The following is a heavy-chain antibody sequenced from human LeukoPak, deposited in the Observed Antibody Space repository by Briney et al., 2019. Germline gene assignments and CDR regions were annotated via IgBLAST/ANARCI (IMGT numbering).Heavy chain of an antibody. CDR3: ARTGHMVRGVIISNWFDP. CDR1: GGSISSYY. V-gene: IGHV4-59*12. D-gene: IGHD3-10*01. Sequence: PSETLSLTCTVSGGSISSYYWSWIRQPPGKGLEWIGYIYYSGSTNYNYNPSLKSRVTISVDRSKNQFSLKLSSVTAADTAVYYCARTGHMVRGVIISNWFDPWGQGTLVTVSS. J-gene: IGHJ5*02. CDR2: IYYSGSTNY.